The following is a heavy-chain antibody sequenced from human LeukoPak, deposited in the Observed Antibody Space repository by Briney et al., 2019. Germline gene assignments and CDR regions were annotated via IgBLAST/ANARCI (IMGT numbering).Heavy chain of an antibody. V-gene: IGHV3-64*01. CDR3: ARAPGTYYDY. CDR1: GFTISNYG. Sequence: PGGSLRLSCGASGFTISNYGMHWVRQAPGKGLEYVSAISSNGGSTYYANSVKGRFTISRDNSKNTLYLQMGSLRAEDMAVYYCARAPGTYYDYWGQGTLVTVSS. J-gene: IGHJ4*02. D-gene: IGHD3-10*01. CDR2: ISSNGGST.